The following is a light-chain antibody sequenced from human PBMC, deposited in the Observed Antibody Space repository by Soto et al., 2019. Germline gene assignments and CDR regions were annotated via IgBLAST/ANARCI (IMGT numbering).Light chain of an antibody. CDR1: SSDVGRYNR. CDR2: EVR. V-gene: IGLV2-18*01. CDR3: SLYTTNSTFV. Sequence: QSVLTQPPSVSRSPGQSVTISCTGTSSDVGRYNRVSWYQQPPGTAPKLLIYEVRNRPSGVPDRFSGSKSANTASLTISGLQAEDEADYYCSLYTTNSTFVFGAGTKVTVL. J-gene: IGLJ1*01.